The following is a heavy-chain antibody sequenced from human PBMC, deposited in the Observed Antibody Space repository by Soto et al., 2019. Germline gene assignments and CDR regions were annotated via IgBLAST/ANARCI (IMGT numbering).Heavy chain of an antibody. J-gene: IGHJ6*02. V-gene: IGHV1-46*01. CDR3: ARGHSWQLTPGGMDV. CDR1: GCTFTRYY. Sequence: ASVKVSCKACGCTFTRYYMHWVRQAPGQGLEWMGIINPSGGSTSYAQKFQGRVTMTRDTSTSTVYMELSSLRSEDTAVYYCARGHSWQLTPGGMDVWGQGTTVTVSS. CDR2: INPSGGST. D-gene: IGHD6-6*01.